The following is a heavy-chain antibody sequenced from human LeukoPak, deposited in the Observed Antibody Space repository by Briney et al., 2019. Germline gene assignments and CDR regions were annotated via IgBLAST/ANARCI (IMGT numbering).Heavy chain of an antibody. CDR2: INPSGGST. Sequence: ASVKVSCKASGYTFTSYYMHWVRQAPGQGLEWMGIINPSGGSTSYAQKFQGRVTITRDTSTSTVYMELSSLRSEDTAVYYCARDSLRYSSSWYMGYWGQGTLVTVSS. V-gene: IGHV1-46*03. J-gene: IGHJ4*02. CDR3: ARDSLRYSSSWYMGY. CDR1: GYTFTSYY. D-gene: IGHD6-13*01.